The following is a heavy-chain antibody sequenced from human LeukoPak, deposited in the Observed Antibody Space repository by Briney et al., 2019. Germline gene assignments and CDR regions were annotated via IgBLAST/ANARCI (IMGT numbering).Heavy chain of an antibody. CDR3: AKAGDYNYYYYMDV. CDR1: GFTFDDYA. D-gene: IGHD2-21*02. CDR2: ISWNSGSI. Sequence: GGSLRLSCAASGFTFDDYAMYWVRQAPGKGLEWVSGISWNSGSIGYADSVKGRFTISRDNAKNSLYLQMNSLRAEDTALYYCAKAGDYNYYYYMDVWGKGTTVTVSS. J-gene: IGHJ6*03. V-gene: IGHV3-9*01.